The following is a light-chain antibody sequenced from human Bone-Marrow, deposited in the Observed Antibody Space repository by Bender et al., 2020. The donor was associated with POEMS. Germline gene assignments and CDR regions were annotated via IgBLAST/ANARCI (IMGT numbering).Light chain of an antibody. CDR3: QSWGSKTAV. J-gene: IGLJ2*01. V-gene: IGLV2-14*02. CDR1: SSDVKSYRL. Sequence: QSALTQPASVSGSPGQSIAISCTGTSSDVKSYRLVSWYQHHPGNAPKLILYEGDKRPSGIPERFSGSTSGNTASLTISGTQTMDEADYYCQSWGSKTAVFGGGTKLTVL. CDR2: EGD.